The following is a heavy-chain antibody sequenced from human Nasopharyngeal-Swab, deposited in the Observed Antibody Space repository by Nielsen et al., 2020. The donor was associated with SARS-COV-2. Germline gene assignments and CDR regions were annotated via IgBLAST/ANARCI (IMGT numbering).Heavy chain of an antibody. CDR3: ARQGITGTRSGGMDV. D-gene: IGHD1-7*01. V-gene: IGHV5-10-1*01. CDR1: GYSFTSYW. J-gene: IGHJ6*02. Sequence: GESLKISCKGSGYSFTSYWISWVRQMPGKGLEWMGRIDPSDSYTNYSPSFQGHVTISADKSISTAYLQWSSLKASDTAMYYCARQGITGTRSGGMDVWGQGTTVTVSS. CDR2: IDPSDSYT.